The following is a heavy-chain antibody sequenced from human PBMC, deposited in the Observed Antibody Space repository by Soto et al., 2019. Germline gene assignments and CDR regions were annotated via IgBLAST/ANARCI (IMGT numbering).Heavy chain of an antibody. CDR2: ISGSGGST. J-gene: IGHJ3*02. Sequence: GGSLRLSCAASGFTFSSYAMSWVRQAPGKGLEWVSAISGSGGSTYYADSVKGRFTISRDNSKNTLYLQMNSLRAEDTAVYYCAKDPHFDWLLYDAFDIWGQGTMVTVSS. CDR1: GFTFSSYA. CDR3: AKDPHFDWLLYDAFDI. D-gene: IGHD3-9*01. V-gene: IGHV3-23*01.